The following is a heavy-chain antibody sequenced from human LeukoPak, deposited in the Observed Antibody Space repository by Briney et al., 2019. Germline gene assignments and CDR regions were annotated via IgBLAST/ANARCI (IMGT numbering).Heavy chain of an antibody. CDR1: GFTFSSYA. J-gene: IGHJ4*02. CDR2: ISGSGGST. D-gene: IGHD3-10*01. Sequence: GGSLRLSCAVSGFTFSSYAMSWVRQAPGKGLEWVSAISGSGGSTYYADSVKGRFTISRDNSKNTLYLQMNSLRAEDTAVYYCARVGGSGSYYRAFDYWGQGTLVTVSS. V-gene: IGHV3-23*01. CDR3: ARVGGSGSYYRAFDY.